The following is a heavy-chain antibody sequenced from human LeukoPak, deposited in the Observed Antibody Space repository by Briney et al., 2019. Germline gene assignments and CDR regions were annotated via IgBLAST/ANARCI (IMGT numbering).Heavy chain of an antibody. Sequence: SETLSLTCSVSGGSISGYYWSWIRQPPGKGLEWIGYIYYGGSTHYSPSLESRVTISVDTSKNQFSLKLTSVTAADTAVYYCARDKVTDYYYGMDVWGQGTTVTVSS. J-gene: IGHJ6*02. CDR3: ARDKVTDYYYGMDV. V-gene: IGHV4-59*01. CDR2: IYYGGST. D-gene: IGHD5-18*01. CDR1: GGSISGYY.